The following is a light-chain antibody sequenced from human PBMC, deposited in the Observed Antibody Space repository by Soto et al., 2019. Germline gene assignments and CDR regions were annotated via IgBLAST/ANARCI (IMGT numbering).Light chain of an antibody. CDR3: QPWGTGVQV. V-gene: IGLV4-69*01. CDR1: SGHSSYA. J-gene: IGLJ3*02. Sequence: QSVLTQSPSASASLGASVKLTCTLSSGHSSYAIAWHQQQPEKGPRYLMKLNSDGSHNKGDGIPDRFSGSSSGAERYLTISGLQSEDEADYYCQPWGTGVQVFGGGTKLT. CDR2: LNSDGSH.